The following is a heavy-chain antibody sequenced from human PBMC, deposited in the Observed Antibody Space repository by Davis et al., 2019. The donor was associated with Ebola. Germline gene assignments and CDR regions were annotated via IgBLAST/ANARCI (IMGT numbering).Heavy chain of an antibody. CDR3: ARGLSGWHPQDAFDI. Sequence: MPSETLSPTCPLPGAPIRSSSYYWGWIRQPPGKGLEWIGEINHSGSTNYNPSLKSRVTISVHTSKNQYSMKLSSVTAADTAVYYSARGLSGWHPQDAFDIWGQGTMVTVSS. V-gene: IGHV4-39*07. CDR1: GAPIRSSSYY. J-gene: IGHJ3*02. CDR2: INHSGST. D-gene: IGHD6-19*01.